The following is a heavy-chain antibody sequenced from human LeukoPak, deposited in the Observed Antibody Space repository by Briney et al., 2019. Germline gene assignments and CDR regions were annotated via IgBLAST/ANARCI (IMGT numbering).Heavy chain of an antibody. J-gene: IGHJ4*02. D-gene: IGHD6-19*01. CDR3: AKYSSGWYYPYYFDY. V-gene: IGHV3-23*01. Sequence: GGSLRLSCAASGLTFNNYAMSWVRRAPGKGLAWVSTISGGGGGIYYADSVKGRFTISRDNSKETLYLLMNSLSAEDTAVYYCAKYSSGWYYPYYFDYWGQGTLVTVSS. CDR1: GLTFNNYA. CDR2: ISGGGGGI.